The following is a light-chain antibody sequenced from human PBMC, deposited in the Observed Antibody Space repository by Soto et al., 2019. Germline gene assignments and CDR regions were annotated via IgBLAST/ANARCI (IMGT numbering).Light chain of an antibody. CDR1: SNDVGSYNP. J-gene: IGLJ1*01. Sequence: QSVLTQPASVTGSPGQSITISCTRTSNDVGSYNPVSWYQQHPGKAPKLMIYEGSKRPSGVSNRFSGSKSGNTASLTISGLQAEDEADYYCCAYADSTSVFGTGTKVTVL. CDR2: EGS. CDR3: CAYADSTSV. V-gene: IGLV2-23*03.